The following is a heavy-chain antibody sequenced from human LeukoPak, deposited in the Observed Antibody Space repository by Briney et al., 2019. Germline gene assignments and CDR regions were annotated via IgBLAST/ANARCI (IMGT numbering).Heavy chain of an antibody. J-gene: IGHJ3*02. CDR3: ARGQSRPYSSSCWGICDAFDI. Sequence: SETLSLTCTVSGGSISSYYWSWIRQPPGKGLEWIGYIYYSGSTNYNPSLKSRVTISVDTSKNQFSLKLSSVTAADTAVYYCARGQSRPYSSSCWGICDAFDIWGQGTMVTVSS. D-gene: IGHD6-13*01. V-gene: IGHV4-59*01. CDR2: IYYSGST. CDR1: GGSISSYY.